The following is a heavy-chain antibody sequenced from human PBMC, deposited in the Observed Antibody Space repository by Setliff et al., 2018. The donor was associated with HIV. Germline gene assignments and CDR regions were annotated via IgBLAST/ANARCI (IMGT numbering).Heavy chain of an antibody. D-gene: IGHD3-3*01. J-gene: IGHJ6*02. CDR3: ARRLQFLEFLHGVGGLDV. V-gene: IGHV4-61*02. CDR1: GDSINSGTYY. CDR2: LHLSGDT. Sequence: SETLSLTCTVSGDSINSGTYYWSWIRQPAGKGLEWIGRLHLSGDTNYNPSLKSRVTISVDTPKNQFSLKLSSATAADTAVYYCARRLQFLEFLHGVGGLDVWGQGTTVTVSS.